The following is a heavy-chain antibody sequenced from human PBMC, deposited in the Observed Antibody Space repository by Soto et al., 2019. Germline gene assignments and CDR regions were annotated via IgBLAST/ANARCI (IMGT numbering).Heavy chain of an antibody. CDR2: IYYSGST. CDR1: GGSISSGDYY. J-gene: IGHJ5*02. V-gene: IGHV4-30-4*01. Sequence: PSETLSLTCTVSGGSISSGDYYWSWIRQPPGKGLEWIGYIYYSGSTYYNPSLKSRVTISVDASKNQSSLKLSSVTAADTAVYYCAREKTSYSSGWYNWFDPWGQGTLVTVSS. CDR3: AREKTSYSSGWYNWFDP. D-gene: IGHD6-19*01.